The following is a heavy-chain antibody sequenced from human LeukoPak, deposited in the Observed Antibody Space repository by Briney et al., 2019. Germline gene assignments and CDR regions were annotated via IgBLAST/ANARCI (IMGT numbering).Heavy chain of an antibody. CDR1: GFTFSSYS. J-gene: IGHJ4*02. Sequence: EGSLRLSCAASGFTFSSYSMNWVRQAPGKGLEWVSSISSSSSYIYYADSVKGRFTISRDNAKNSLYLQMNSLRAEDTAVYYCARGMGGSYYFVDYWGQGTLVTVSS. CDR2: ISSSSSYI. V-gene: IGHV3-21*01. D-gene: IGHD1-26*01. CDR3: ARGMGGSYYFVDY.